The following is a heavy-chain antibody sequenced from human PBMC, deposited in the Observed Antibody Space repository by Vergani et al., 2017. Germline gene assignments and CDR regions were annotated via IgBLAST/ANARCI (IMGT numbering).Heavy chain of an antibody. CDR2: IQFDGSNQ. CDR1: GFTLSNYD. J-gene: IGHJ4*02. D-gene: IGHD3-16*01. V-gene: IGHV3-30*02. Sequence: QVQLVESGGGVVQRGGSLRLSCATSGFTLSNYDMQRIRQGPGKGLEFVAFIQFDGSNQYYADSVKGRFTLYRDFSKNTLYLQMNSLRTDDTATYYCAKHFRGWGIDYWGQGTQVIVSS. CDR3: AKHFRGWGIDY.